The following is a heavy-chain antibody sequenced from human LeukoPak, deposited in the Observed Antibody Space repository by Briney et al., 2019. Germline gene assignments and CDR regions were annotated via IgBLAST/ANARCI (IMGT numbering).Heavy chain of an antibody. V-gene: IGHV3-23*01. CDR2: ISGSGGST. J-gene: IGHJ3*02. CDR3: AKAVGDPYSGFDAFDI. Sequence: QPGGSLRLPCAASGFTFSSYAMSWVRQAPGKGLEWVSAISGSGGSTYYADSVKGRFTISRDNSKNTLYLQMNSLRAEDTAVYYCAKAVGDPYSGFDAFDIWGQGTMVTVSS. D-gene: IGHD3-16*01. CDR1: GFTFSSYA.